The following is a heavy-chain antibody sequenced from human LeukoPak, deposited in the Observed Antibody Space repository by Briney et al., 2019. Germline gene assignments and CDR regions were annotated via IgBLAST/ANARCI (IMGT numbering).Heavy chain of an antibody. CDR1: GFTFSSYA. Sequence: GGSLRLSCAASGFTFSSYAMSWVRQAPGNGLEWVSAISGSGGSTYYADSVKGRFTISRDNSKNTLYLQMNSLRAEDTAVYYCAKDLLRYCSSTSCYFAYWGQGTLVTVSS. J-gene: IGHJ4*02. CDR3: AKDLLRYCSSTSCYFAY. V-gene: IGHV3-23*01. CDR2: ISGSGGST. D-gene: IGHD2-2*01.